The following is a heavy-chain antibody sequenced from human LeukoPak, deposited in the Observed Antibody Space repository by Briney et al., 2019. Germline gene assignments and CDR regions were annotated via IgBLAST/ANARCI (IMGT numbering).Heavy chain of an antibody. CDR3: AKDQLYD. CDR1: GFTFSSYE. CDR2: ISSSGSII. V-gene: IGHV3-48*03. Sequence: GGSLRLSCAASGFTFSSYEMNWVRQAPGKGREWVAYISSSGSIISYADAVKGRFAISRDNAKNSLYLQMNSLRAEDTAVYYCAKDQLYDWGQGTLVTVSS. D-gene: IGHD2-2*01. J-gene: IGHJ4*02.